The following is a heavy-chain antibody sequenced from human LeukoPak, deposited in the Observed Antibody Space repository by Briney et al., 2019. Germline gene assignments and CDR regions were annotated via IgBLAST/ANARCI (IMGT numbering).Heavy chain of an antibody. Sequence: GGSLRLSCAASGFTFSSYSMNWVRQAPGKGLEWVSSISSSSYIYYADSVKGRFTISRDNDKNSLYLQMNSLRAEDTAVYYCARVPYYYDSSGYPDDYWGQGTLVTVSS. V-gene: IGHV3-21*01. J-gene: IGHJ4*02. CDR3: ARVPYYYDSSGYPDDY. CDR2: ISSSSYI. D-gene: IGHD3-22*01. CDR1: GFTFSSYS.